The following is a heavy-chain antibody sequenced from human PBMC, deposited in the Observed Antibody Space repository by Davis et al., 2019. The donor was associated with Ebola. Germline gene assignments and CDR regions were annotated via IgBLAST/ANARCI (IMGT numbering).Heavy chain of an antibody. V-gene: IGHV5-51*01. CDR2: IFPGDSRT. CDR3: AGTDAIYGDYGY. Sequence: GGSLRLSCKASGYSFTTYWIAWVRQMPGRGLEWVGLIFPGDSRTAYSPSFEGQVTISVDKSISTAYLQWSSLKASDTAMYYCAGTDAIYGDYGYWGQGTLVTVSS. D-gene: IGHD4-17*01. J-gene: IGHJ4*02. CDR1: GYSFTTYW.